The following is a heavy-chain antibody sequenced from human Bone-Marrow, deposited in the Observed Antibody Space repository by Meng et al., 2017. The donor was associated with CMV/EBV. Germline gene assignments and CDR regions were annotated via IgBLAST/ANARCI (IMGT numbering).Heavy chain of an antibody. D-gene: IGHD2-15*01. CDR1: GGSFSGYY. V-gene: IGHV3-21*01. CDR3: ARGIHCSGGSCPLSLDY. J-gene: IGHJ4*02. Sequence: ETLSLTCAVYGGSFSGYYWSWVRQAPGKGLEWVSSISSSSSYIYYADSVKGRFTISRDNAKNSLYLQMNSLRAEDTAVYYCARGIHCSGGSCPLSLDYWGQGTLVTVSS. CDR2: ISSSSSYI.